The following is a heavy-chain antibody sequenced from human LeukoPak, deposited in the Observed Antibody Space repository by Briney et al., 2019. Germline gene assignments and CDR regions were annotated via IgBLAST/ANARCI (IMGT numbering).Heavy chain of an antibody. CDR2: INHSGST. J-gene: IGHJ4*02. D-gene: IGHD4-11*01. CDR1: GGSLRGYY. V-gene: IGHV4-34*01. CDR3: ARAGATVTIGQYYFDY. Sequence: PSETLSLTCAVYGGSLRGYYWGWIRQPPGEGLEWNGEINHSGSTNYNPSLKSRVTISVDTSKNQFSLKLSSVTAADTAVYYCARAGATVTIGQYYFDYWGQGTLVTVSS.